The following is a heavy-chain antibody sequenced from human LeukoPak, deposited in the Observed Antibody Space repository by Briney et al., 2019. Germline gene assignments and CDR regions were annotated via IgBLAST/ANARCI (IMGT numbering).Heavy chain of an antibody. D-gene: IGHD2-15*01. J-gene: IGHJ4*02. CDR2: INADGSTT. CDR3: ASAAYIVVVVAATPVDY. Sequence: GGSLRLSCAASGSGFTFNNYWMHWVRQAPGKGLVWVSRINADGSTTSYADSVRGRFTISRDNAKNTLYLQMNSLRAEDTAVYYCASAAYIVVVVAATPVDYWGQGTLVTVSS. CDR1: GSGFTFNNYW. V-gene: IGHV3-74*01.